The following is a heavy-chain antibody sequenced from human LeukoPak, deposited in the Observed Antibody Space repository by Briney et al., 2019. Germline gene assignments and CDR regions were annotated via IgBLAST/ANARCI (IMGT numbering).Heavy chain of an antibody. V-gene: IGHV3-21*01. CDR3: AREVSEGFDF. Sequence: GGSLRLSCTASGFTFSGYSMNWIRQAPGRGLEWVSSFGTRSTSIYHAGSVKGRFAISRDNAKNLLYLQMNSLRAEDTALYYCAREVSEGFDFWGQGTLVTVSS. CDR2: FGTRSTSI. J-gene: IGHJ4*02. D-gene: IGHD3-22*01. CDR1: GFTFSGYS.